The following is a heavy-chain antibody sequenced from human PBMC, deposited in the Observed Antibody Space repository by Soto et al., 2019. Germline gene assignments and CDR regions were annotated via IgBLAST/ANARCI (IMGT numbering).Heavy chain of an antibody. Sequence: LRLSCAACEFTFSRYSINWVRHAPGKGLEWVSSISSSSTYIYYADSVKGRFTISRDDAKNSLYLQMNSLRVEDTAMYYCARGGDTSGSWPRYWGQGTLVTVSS. V-gene: IGHV3-21*06. CDR2: ISSSSTYI. CDR1: EFTFSRYS. CDR3: ARGGDTSGSWPRY. J-gene: IGHJ4*02. D-gene: IGHD3-22*01.